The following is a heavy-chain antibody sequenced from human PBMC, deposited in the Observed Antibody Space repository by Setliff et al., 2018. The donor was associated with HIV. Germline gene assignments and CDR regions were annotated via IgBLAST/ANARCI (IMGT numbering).Heavy chain of an antibody. CDR2: ISGYNGNT. CDR1: GYTFTSYG. CDR3: AAIAAAALRGTFDI. Sequence: ASVKVSCKASGYTFTSYGISGVRQAPGQGLEWMGWISGYNGNTNYAQKLQGRVTMTTDTSTSTAYMELRSLRSDDTAVYYCAAIAAAALRGTFDIWGQGTMVTVSS. V-gene: IGHV1-18*01. D-gene: IGHD6-13*01. J-gene: IGHJ3*02.